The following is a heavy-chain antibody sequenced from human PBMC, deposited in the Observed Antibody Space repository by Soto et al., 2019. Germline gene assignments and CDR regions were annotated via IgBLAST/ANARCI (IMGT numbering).Heavy chain of an antibody. CDR1: GYTFTSYG. CDR3: ARDPRYYDFWSGYPGFDP. V-gene: IGHV1-18*01. J-gene: IGHJ5*02. CDR2: ISAYNGNT. D-gene: IGHD3-3*01. Sequence: QVQLVQSGAEVKKPGASVKVSCKASGYTFTSYGISWVRQAPGQGLEWMGWISAYNGNTNYAQKLQGRVTMTTETSTSTAYMELRSLRSDDTAVYYCARDPRYYDFWSGYPGFDPWGQGTLVTVSS.